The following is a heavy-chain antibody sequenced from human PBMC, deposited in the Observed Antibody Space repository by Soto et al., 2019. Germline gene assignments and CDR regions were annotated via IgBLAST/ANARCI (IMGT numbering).Heavy chain of an antibody. J-gene: IGHJ2*01. CDR3: ARSGYSSGWYHWYFDF. Sequence: QVQLVQSGAEVKKPGASVKVSCKASGYTFTNYGIHWVRQAPGQRREWMGWINAGSGNTKYSQKFQGRVTFTRDTSASTAYMELSSLRSEDTAMYFCARSGYSSGWYHWYFDFWGRGTLVTVSS. CDR1: GYTFTNYG. CDR2: INAGSGNT. D-gene: IGHD6-19*01. V-gene: IGHV1-3*01.